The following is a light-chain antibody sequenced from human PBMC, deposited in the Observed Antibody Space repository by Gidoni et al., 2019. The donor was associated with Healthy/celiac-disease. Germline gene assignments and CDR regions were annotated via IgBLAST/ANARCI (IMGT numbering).Light chain of an antibody. V-gene: IGKV1-39*01. CDR3: QQSYSTPL. CDR2: AAS. CDR1: QSISSY. Sequence: DIQMTTSPSSLSASVGDRVTITCRASQSISSYLHWYQQKPGKAPKLLISAASSLQSGVPSRFSGSGSGTDFTLTISSLQPEDFASYYCQQSYSTPLFXPXTKVDIK. J-gene: IGKJ3*01.